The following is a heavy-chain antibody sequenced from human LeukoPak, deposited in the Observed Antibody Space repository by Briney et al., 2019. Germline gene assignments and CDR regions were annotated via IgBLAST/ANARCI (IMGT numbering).Heavy chain of an antibody. D-gene: IGHD3-9*01. J-gene: IGHJ6*03. CDR2: IIPIFGTA. Sequence: ASVKVSCKASGGTFSSYAISWVRQAPGQGLEWMGGIIPIFGTANYAQKFQGRVTITADESTSTAYMELSSLRSEDTAVYYCARGPKAFNYDILTGYSYYYHMDVWGKGTTVTISS. CDR1: GGTFSSYA. CDR3: ARGPKAFNYDILTGYSYYYHMDV. V-gene: IGHV1-69*01.